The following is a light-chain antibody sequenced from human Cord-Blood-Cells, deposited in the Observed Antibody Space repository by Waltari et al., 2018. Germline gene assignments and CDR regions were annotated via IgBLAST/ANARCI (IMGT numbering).Light chain of an antibody. CDR2: DAS. CDR1: QSVSSY. V-gene: IGKV3-11*01. Sequence: EIVLTQPPATLSLSPGERATLSCTASQSVSSYLAWYQQKPGQAPRRLIYDASNRATGIPARFSGSGSGTDFTLTISSLEPEDFAVYYCQQRSNWPLTFGGGTKVEIK. CDR3: QQRSNWPLT. J-gene: IGKJ4*01.